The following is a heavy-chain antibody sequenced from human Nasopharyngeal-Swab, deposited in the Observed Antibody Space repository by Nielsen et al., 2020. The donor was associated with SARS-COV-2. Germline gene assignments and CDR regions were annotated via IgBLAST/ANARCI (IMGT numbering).Heavy chain of an antibody. D-gene: IGHD2-15*01. CDR3: ARVLTRNLVVALVLDAFDI. J-gene: IGHJ3*02. Sequence: SETLSLTCPFSGGSVRRGSYYWSLIRQPPGKGLEWIGYIYYSGSTYYNPSLKSRVTISVDTSKNQFSLKLSSVTAADTAVYYCARVLTRNLVVALVLDAFDIWGQGTMVTVSS. V-gene: IGHV4-31*03. CDR1: GGSVRRGSYY. CDR2: IYYSGST.